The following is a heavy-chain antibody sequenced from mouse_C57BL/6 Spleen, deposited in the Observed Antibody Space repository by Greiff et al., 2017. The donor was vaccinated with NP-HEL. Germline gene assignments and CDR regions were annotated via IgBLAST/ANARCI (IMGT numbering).Heavy chain of an antibody. J-gene: IGHJ2*01. CDR2: INPSSGYT. V-gene: IGHV1-7*01. Sequence: VQRVESGAELAKPGASVKLSCKASGYTFTSYWMHWVKQRPGQGLEWIGYINPSSGYTKYNQKFKDKATLTADKSSSTAYMQLSSLTYEDSAVYYCARDYYGSSYLSFDYWGQGTTLTVSS. CDR3: ARDYYGSSYLSFDY. D-gene: IGHD1-1*01. CDR1: GYTFTSYW.